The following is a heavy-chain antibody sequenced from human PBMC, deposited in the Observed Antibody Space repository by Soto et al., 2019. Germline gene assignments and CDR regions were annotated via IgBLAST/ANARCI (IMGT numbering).Heavy chain of an antibody. CDR1: GGSISSSSYY. CDR3: ARQGYSSSWYGGIGVYVLDF. J-gene: IGHJ6*02. D-gene: IGHD6-13*01. Sequence: PSETLSLTCTVSGGSISSSSYYWGWIRQPPGKGLEWIGSIYYSGSTYYNPSLKSRVTISVDTSKNQFSLKLSSVTAADTAVYYCARQGYSSSWYGGIGVYVLDFSAQGSSVIGSS. V-gene: IGHV4-39*01. CDR2: IYYSGST.